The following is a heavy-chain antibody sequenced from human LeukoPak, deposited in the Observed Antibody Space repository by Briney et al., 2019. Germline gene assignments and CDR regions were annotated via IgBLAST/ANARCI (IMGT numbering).Heavy chain of an antibody. V-gene: IGHV3-30*02. D-gene: IGHD3-10*01. CDR2: IRFDGNDK. J-gene: IGHJ5*02. CDR1: RFPFSYFG. Sequence: PGGSLRLSCAASRFPFSYFGMHWVRQAPGKGLEWVAFIRFDGNDKFYADSVKGRFTISKDTSRNTLYLQMNSLRAEDTAVYYCAKDLMRDRWFGESWGQGTLVTVSS. CDR3: AKDLMRDRWFGES.